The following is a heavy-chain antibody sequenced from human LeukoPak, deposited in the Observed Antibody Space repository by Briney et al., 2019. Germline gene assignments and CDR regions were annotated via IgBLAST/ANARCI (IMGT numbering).Heavy chain of an antibody. Sequence: PGGSLRLSCAASGFTFSSYSMTWVRQAPGKVLEWVSSISSSSIYIYYADSVKGRFTISRDNAKNSLYLQMNSLRPEDTAVYYCATVPGDNWGQGTLVTVSS. CDR1: GFTFSSYS. CDR2: ISSSSIYI. V-gene: IGHV3-21*01. J-gene: IGHJ4*02. CDR3: ATVPGDN.